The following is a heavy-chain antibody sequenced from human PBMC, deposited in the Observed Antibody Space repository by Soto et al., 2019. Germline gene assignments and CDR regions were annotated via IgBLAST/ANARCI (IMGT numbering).Heavy chain of an antibody. Sequence: ASVKVSCKASGYSFTNYGINWVRQAPGQGLEWMGWSSAHSGNTNYAQNLQGRVTMTTDTSTNTAYMELRSLTSDDTAVYYCARERCGGTSCYTLLGYYTDVWGKGTTVTVSS. CDR2: SSAHSGNT. D-gene: IGHD2-2*02. J-gene: IGHJ6*03. V-gene: IGHV1-18*01. CDR3: ARERCGGTSCYTLLGYYTDV. CDR1: GYSFTNYG.